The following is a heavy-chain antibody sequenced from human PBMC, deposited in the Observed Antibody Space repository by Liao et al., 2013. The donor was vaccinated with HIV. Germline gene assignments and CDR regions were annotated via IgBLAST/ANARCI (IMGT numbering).Heavy chain of an antibody. CDR2: INHSGST. Sequence: QVQPQQWGAGLLKPSETLSLTCAVYGGSFSGYYWSWIRQPPGKGLEWIGEINHSGSTNYNPSLKSRLTISVDSSKNQFSLKLGSVTAADTAVYYCARGWDWGFRNYFDYWGQGTLVTVSS. D-gene: IGHD7-27*01. J-gene: IGHJ4*02. CDR1: GGSFSGYY. V-gene: IGHV4-34*01. CDR3: ARGWDWGFRNYFDY.